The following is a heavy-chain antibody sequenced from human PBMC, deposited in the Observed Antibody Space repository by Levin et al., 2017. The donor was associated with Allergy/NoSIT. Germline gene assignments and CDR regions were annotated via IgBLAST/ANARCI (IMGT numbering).Heavy chain of an antibody. Sequence: GESLKISCAASGFTFTTYAMTWVRQAPGKGLEWVSGISESGGSTYYADSVKGRFTISRDNSKNTLYLQMNSLRAEDTAIYYCAKDTPALSAGPYFDCWGQGTLVTVSS. CDR1: GFTFTTYA. V-gene: IGHV3-23*01. D-gene: IGHD2-2*01. J-gene: IGHJ4*02. CDR3: AKDTPALSAGPYFDC. CDR2: ISESGGST.